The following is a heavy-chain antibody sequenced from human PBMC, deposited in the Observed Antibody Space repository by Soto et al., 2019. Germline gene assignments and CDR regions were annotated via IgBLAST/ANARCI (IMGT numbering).Heavy chain of an antibody. CDR1: GASIGSGGW. Sequence: SETLSLTCAVSGASIGSGGWLSWFRQPPGKGLEWIAEIFHDGNTNYSPSPKSRVTISVDKSQNQFSLNVYSVTAADTAVYYCARHEGWTGPDQWGQGTLVTVSS. D-gene: IGHD2-8*02. CDR3: ARHEGWTGPDQ. J-gene: IGHJ5*02. CDR2: IFHDGNT. V-gene: IGHV4-4*02.